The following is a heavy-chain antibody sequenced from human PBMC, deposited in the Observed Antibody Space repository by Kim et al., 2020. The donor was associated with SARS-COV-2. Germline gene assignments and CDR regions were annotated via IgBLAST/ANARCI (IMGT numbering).Heavy chain of an antibody. V-gene: IGHV4-34*01. CDR2: INHSGST. CDR1: GGSFSGYY. J-gene: IGHJ4*02. D-gene: IGHD3-9*01. CDR3: AREVQKYDILTGYPR. Sequence: SETLSLTCAVYGGSFSGYYWSWIRQPPGKGLEWIGEINHSGSTNYNPSLKSRVTISVDTSKNQFSLKLSSVTAADTAVYYCAREVQKYDILTGYPRWGQGTLVTVSS.